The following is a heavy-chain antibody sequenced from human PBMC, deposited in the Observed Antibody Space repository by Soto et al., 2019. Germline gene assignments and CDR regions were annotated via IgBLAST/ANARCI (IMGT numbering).Heavy chain of an antibody. CDR1: GGSMRNYY. CDR2: IYYSGST. J-gene: IGHJ5*02. Sequence: SETLSLTCTVSGGSMRNYYWSWIRQPPGKGLEWIGFIYYSGSTKYNPSLESRVTISVDTSKNQFSLKLSSVTTADTAVYYCARESAGSGKNNWFDPWGQGTLVTVSS. V-gene: IGHV4-59*01. D-gene: IGHD3-10*01. CDR3: ARESAGSGKNNWFDP.